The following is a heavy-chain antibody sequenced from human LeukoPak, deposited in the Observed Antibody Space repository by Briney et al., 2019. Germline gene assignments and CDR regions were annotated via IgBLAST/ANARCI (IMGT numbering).Heavy chain of an antibody. Sequence: ASVKVSCKASGYTFTNYYIHWVRQAPGQGLEWMGIINPIGGTTDYPQKFQGRVTMTRDTSTSTVYMELSSLRSEDTAVYFCARQQGLQNLNFDYWGQGTLVTVSP. CDR2: INPIGGTT. CDR3: ARQQGLQNLNFDY. CDR1: GYTFTNYY. J-gene: IGHJ4*02. D-gene: IGHD4-11*01. V-gene: IGHV1-46*01.